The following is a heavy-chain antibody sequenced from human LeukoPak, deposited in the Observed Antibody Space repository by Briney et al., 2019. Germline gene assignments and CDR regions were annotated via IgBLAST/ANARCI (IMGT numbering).Heavy chain of an antibody. CDR1: GYTFTSYY. Sequence: ASVKVSRKASGYTFTSYYMHWVRQAPGQGLEWMGIINPSGGSTSYAQKFQGRVTMTRDTSTSTVYMELSSLRSEDTAVYYCARDGMVVRPYNWFDPWGQGTLVTVSS. D-gene: IGHD4/OR15-4a*01. J-gene: IGHJ5*02. V-gene: IGHV1-46*01. CDR2: INPSGGST. CDR3: ARDGMVVRPYNWFDP.